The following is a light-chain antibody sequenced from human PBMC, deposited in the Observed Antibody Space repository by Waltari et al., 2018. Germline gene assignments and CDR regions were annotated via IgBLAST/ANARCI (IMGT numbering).Light chain of an antibody. CDR3: SSYTTSTTLL. J-gene: IGLJ1*01. V-gene: IGLV2-14*01. Sequence: QSALTQPASVSGSPGQSITISCTGSSTDLRAYNFLSWYQQHPGKVPKLILYDVGNRPSGISHRFSASKSGNTASLTISGLQEEDEGEYYCSSYTTSTTLLFGTGTRLTVL. CDR1: STDLRAYNF. CDR2: DVG.